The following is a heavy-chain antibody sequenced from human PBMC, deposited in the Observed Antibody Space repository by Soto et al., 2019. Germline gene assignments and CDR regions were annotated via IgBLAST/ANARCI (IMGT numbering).Heavy chain of an antibody. CDR3: AKVGYDTFGYYLRSFDC. CDR1: GFTFSTYG. J-gene: IGHJ4*02. D-gene: IGHD2-2*03. V-gene: IGHV3-33*06. Sequence: QVQLVESGGGVVQPGRSLRLSCAASGFTFSTYGMHWVRQAPGKGLEWVAVIWYDSSNEYYADSVKGRFTISRDNSMNTVSLQMNSLRAEDTAVYYCAKVGYDTFGYYLRSFDCWGQGTLVTVSP. CDR2: IWYDSSNE.